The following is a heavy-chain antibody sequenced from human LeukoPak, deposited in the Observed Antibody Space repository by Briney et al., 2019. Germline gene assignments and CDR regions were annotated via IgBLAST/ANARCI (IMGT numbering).Heavy chain of an antibody. CDR3: AKCGGANVGTTMHCDY. Sequence: PGESLRLSCGDSGFPFSTFAMSWVRQAPGKVLEWVSTISGSGDFTYYADSVKGRFTISRDNSMNTLYLQMNRLRAEDTAVYYCAKCGGANVGTTMHCDYWGQGTLVTVSS. J-gene: IGHJ4*02. V-gene: IGHV3-23*01. CDR1: GFPFSTFA. CDR2: ISGSGDFT. D-gene: IGHD5-18*01.